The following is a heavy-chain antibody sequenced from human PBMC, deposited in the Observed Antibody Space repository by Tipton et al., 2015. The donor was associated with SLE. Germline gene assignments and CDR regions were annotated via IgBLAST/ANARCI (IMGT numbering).Heavy chain of an antibody. CDR2: IREDGSEK. V-gene: IGHV3-7*01. Sequence: SLRLSCIVSGFPFSNNWMAWVRQAPGKGLEWVAHIREDGSEKFHVDSVRGRFDISRDNAMNSLSLHMNSLSAEDTAVYYCVREYQGSFYVNGAFDVWGQGTVVTVSS. CDR3: VREYQGSFYVNGAFDV. D-gene: IGHD1-26*01. CDR1: GFPFSNNW. J-gene: IGHJ3*01.